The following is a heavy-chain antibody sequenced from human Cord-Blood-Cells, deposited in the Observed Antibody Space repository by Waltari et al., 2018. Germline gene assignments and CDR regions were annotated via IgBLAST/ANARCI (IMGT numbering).Heavy chain of an antibody. CDR2: INHSGST. V-gene: IGHV4-34*01. J-gene: IGHJ6*02. CDR1: GGSFSGYY. CDR3: AGIRQNDYGDYVDYYYGMDV. Sequence: QVQLQQWGAGLLKPSETLSLTCAVYGGSFSGYYWSWIRQPPGKGLEWIGEINHSGSTNYNPSLNGRVTISVDTSKNQFSLKLSSVTAADTAVYYCAGIRQNDYGDYVDYYYGMDVWGQGTTVTVSS. D-gene: IGHD4-17*01.